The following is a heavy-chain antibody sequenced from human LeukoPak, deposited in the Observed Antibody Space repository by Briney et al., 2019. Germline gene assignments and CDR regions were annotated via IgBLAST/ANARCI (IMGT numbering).Heavy chain of an antibody. CDR2: INHSGST. CDR1: GGSFSGYY. D-gene: IGHD4-11*01. Sequence: SETPSLTCAVYGGSFSGYYWSWIRQPPGKGLEWIGEINHSGSTNYNPSLKSRVTISVDTSKNQFSLKLSSVTAADTAVYYCARETDYSNYSNWFDPWGQGTLVTVSS. J-gene: IGHJ5*02. V-gene: IGHV4-34*01. CDR3: ARETDYSNYSNWFDP.